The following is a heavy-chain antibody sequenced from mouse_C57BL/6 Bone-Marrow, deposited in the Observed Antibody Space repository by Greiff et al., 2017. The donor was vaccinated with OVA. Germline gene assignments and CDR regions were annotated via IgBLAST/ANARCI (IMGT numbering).Heavy chain of an antibody. CDR3: AAYYYGSSYFDY. Sequence: QVQLQQPGAELVKPGASVKLSCKASGYTFTSYWMHWVKQRPGQGLEWIGMIYPNSGSTNYNEKFKSKATLTVDKSSSTAYMQLSSLTSEDSAVYYCAAYYYGSSYFDYWGQGTTLTVSS. CDR1: GYTFTSYW. V-gene: IGHV1-64*01. D-gene: IGHD1-1*01. CDR2: IYPNSGST. J-gene: IGHJ2*01.